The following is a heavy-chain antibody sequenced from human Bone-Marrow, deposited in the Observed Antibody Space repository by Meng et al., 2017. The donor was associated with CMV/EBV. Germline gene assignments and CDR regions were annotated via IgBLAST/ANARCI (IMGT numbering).Heavy chain of an antibody. D-gene: IGHD2-21*01. V-gene: IGHV4-34*01. Sequence: GSLRLSCAVYGGSFSGYYWSWIRQPPGKGLEWIGEINHSGSTNYNPSLKSRVTISVDTSKNQFSLKLSSVTAADTAVYYCARDCGGDCYPLYYYGMDVWGQGTTVTVSS. CDR3: ARDCGGDCYPLYYYGMDV. CDR2: INHSGST. J-gene: IGHJ6*02. CDR1: GGSFSGYY.